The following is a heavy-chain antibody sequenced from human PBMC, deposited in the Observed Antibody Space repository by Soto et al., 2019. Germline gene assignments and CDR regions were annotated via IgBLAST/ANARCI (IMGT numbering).Heavy chain of an antibody. CDR2: INTHNGNT. D-gene: IGHD2-15*01. CDR1: GYTFTTYG. CDR3: ATDLAYCSGGSCYPYYYGMDV. J-gene: IGHJ6*02. Sequence: ASVKVSCKASGYTFTTYGISWVRQAPGEGLEWLGWINTHNGNTNYAQNLQGRVFMTADTSTNTAYMELSSLRSEDTAVYYCATDLAYCSGGSCYPYYYGMDVWGQGTTVTVSS. V-gene: IGHV1-18*01.